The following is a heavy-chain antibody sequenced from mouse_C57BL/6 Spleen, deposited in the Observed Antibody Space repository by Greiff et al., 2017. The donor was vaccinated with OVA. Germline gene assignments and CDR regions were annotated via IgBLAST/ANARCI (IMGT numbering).Heavy chain of an antibody. CDR2: ISDGGSYT. V-gene: IGHV5-4*03. D-gene: IGHD1-1*01. J-gene: IGHJ2*01. Sequence: EVKLMESGGGLVKPGGSLKLSCAASGFTFSSYAMSWVRQTPDKRLEWVATISDGGSYTYYPDNVKGRFTISRDNAKNNLYLQMSHLKSEDTAMYYCARFTTVVATFDYWGQGTTLTVSS. CDR1: GFTFSSYA. CDR3: ARFTTVVATFDY.